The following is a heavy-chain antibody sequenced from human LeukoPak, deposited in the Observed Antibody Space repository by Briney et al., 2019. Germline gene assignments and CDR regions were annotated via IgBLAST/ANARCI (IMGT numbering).Heavy chain of an antibody. Sequence: GGSLRLSCAASGFTFDDYAMHWVRQAPGKGLEWVSLISGDGGSTYYADSVKGRFTISRDNSKNSLYLQMNSLRTEYTALYYCAKDMEGVVVVAATPYYWGQGTLVTVSS. J-gene: IGHJ4*02. CDR2: ISGDGGST. CDR1: GFTFDDYA. D-gene: IGHD2-15*01. CDR3: AKDMEGVVVVAATPYY. V-gene: IGHV3-43*02.